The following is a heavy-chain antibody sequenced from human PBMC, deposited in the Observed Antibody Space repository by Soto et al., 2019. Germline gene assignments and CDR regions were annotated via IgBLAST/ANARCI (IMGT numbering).Heavy chain of an antibody. D-gene: IGHD6-6*01. CDR3: AKDRTIAARNYDA. CDR2: ISGSVGST. V-gene: IGHV3-23*04. Sequence: VQVVESGGGVVQPGTSLRLSCAASGFAFTNYGIHWVRQAPGKGLEWVSAISGSVGSTYYASSVKGRFTISRDNSKNTLFLQMSSLRDEDTAVYYCAKDRTIAARNYDAWGQGALVTVSS. CDR1: GFAFTNYG. J-gene: IGHJ5*02.